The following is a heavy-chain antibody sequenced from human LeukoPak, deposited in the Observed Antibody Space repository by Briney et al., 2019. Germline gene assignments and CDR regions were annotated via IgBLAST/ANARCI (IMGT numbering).Heavy chain of an antibody. D-gene: IGHD1-26*01. Sequence: PGGSLRLSCGASGFTFSDHYMSWVRQAPGKGLEWLSYISSSSSHTNYADSVKGRFTISRDNAKSSLYLQMDSLRAQDTAVYYCAREPLGSAHLIFFDYWGQGALVTVSS. J-gene: IGHJ4*02. CDR2: ISSSSSHT. CDR1: GFTFSDHY. V-gene: IGHV3-11*06. CDR3: AREPLGSAHLIFFDY.